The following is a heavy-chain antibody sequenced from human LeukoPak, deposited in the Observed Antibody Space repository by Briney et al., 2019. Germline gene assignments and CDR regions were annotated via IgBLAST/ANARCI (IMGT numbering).Heavy chain of an antibody. D-gene: IGHD3-22*01. CDR3: AREESYYDSSGYSYNWFDP. J-gene: IGHJ5*02. CDR2: NYYSGST. V-gene: IGHV4-59*01. Sequence: SETLSLTCTVSGGSISSYYWSWIRQPPGKGLEWIGYNYYSGSTNYNPSLKSRVTISVDTSKNQFSLKLSSVTAADTAVYYCAREESYYDSSGYSYNWFDPWGQGTLVTVSS. CDR1: GGSISSYY.